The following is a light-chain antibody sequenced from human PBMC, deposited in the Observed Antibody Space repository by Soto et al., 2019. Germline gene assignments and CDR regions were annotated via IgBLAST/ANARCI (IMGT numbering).Light chain of an antibody. CDR3: QQYVNSLTKT. CDR2: GAS. J-gene: IGKJ2*01. CDR1: QSVTSSY. Sequence: EIVLTQSPGTLSLSPGERATLSCRASQSVTSSYLAWYQLKPGQAPRVLIYGASNRATGIPDRFSGSGSGTDFTLTISRLEPEYFAGYCYQQYVNSLTKTFAPGTKVDIK. V-gene: IGKV3-20*01.